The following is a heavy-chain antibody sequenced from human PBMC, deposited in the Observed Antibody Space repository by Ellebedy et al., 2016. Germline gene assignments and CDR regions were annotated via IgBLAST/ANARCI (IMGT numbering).Heavy chain of an antibody. CDR2: IYWNDDK. Sequence: SGPTLVXPTQTLTLTCTISGLSLSTSGVGVGWIRQPPGKALEWLALIYWNDDKRYSPSLKSRLTITKDTSKNQVVLTMTNMDPVDTATYYCAHRQKSANCGGDCYTRFDPWGQGTLVTVSS. D-gene: IGHD2-21*02. V-gene: IGHV2-5*01. CDR3: AHRQKSANCGGDCYTRFDP. CDR1: GLSLSTSGVG. J-gene: IGHJ5*02.